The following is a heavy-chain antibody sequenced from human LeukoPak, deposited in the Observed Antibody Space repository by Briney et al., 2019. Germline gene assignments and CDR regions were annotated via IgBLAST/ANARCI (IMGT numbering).Heavy chain of an antibody. CDR3: ARDRAPKTVTSEVDAFDI. CDR2: INAGDGNT. Sequence: ASVKVSCKASEYTFSSYAIHWVRQAPGQRLEWMGWINAGDGNTKYSQEFQGRLTITRDTSASTVYMELSSLTSEDMAVYYCARDRAPKTVTSEVDAFDIWGQGTMVTVSS. J-gene: IGHJ3*02. D-gene: IGHD4-17*01. CDR1: EYTFSSYA. V-gene: IGHV1-3*03.